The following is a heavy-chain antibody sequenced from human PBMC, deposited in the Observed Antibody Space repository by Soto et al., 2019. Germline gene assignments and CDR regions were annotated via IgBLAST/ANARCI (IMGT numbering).Heavy chain of an antibody. V-gene: IGHV3-21*01. J-gene: IGHJ1*01. CDR2: ISSRSDSI. D-gene: IGHD6-25*01. CDR1: GGMCISHS. CDR3: ARERSDDRFVQYSQH. Sequence: VVPLRLSWAASGGMCISHSMVWVRQAPGKGLEWVSSISSRSDSIYYADSVKGRFTISRDNAQNSLYLQMNSLTSEDTAVYYCARERSDDRFVQYSQHWCPGTLVSVSS.